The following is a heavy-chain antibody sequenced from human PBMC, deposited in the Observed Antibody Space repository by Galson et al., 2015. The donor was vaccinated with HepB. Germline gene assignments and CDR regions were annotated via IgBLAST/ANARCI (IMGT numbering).Heavy chain of an antibody. Sequence: SVRVSCVASGFTFDDYGMSWFRQAPGEGLEWVGLIRGNAYGGTTEHAASVKGRFTISRDDCKCNACLQMNSLKTEDTAVYYCARDSFYYNWFDPWGQGTLITVSS. V-gene: IGHV3-49*03. CDR1: GFTFDDYG. CDR2: IRGNAYGGTT. CDR3: ARDSFYYNWFDP. J-gene: IGHJ5*02. D-gene: IGHD2/OR15-2a*01.